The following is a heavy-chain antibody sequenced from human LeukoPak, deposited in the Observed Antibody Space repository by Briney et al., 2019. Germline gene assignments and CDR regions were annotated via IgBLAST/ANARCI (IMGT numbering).Heavy chain of an antibody. CDR3: ARLAKDYYDSSGYPNDAFDI. Sequence: GESLKISCKGSGYSSTNYWIGWVRQMPGKGLEWMGIIYPGDSDTRYSPSFQGQVTISADKSISTAYLQWSSLKASDTAMYYCARLAKDYYDSSGYPNDAFDIWGQGTMVTVSS. CDR1: GYSSTNYW. J-gene: IGHJ3*02. CDR2: IYPGDSDT. D-gene: IGHD3-22*01. V-gene: IGHV5-51*01.